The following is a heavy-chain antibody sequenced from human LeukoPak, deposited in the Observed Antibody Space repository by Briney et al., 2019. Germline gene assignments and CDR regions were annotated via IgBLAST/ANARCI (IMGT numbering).Heavy chain of an antibody. Sequence: SETLSLTCTVSGGSISSYYRSWIRQPPGKGLEWIGYIYYSGSPNFNPSLKSRVTISVDSSKNQFSLKLSSMTAADTAVYYCASLLSYDFWSGYYTHPYWYFDLWGRGTLVTVSS. J-gene: IGHJ2*01. CDR3: ASLLSYDFWSGYYTHPYWYFDL. CDR1: GGSISSYY. D-gene: IGHD3-3*01. CDR2: IYYSGSP. V-gene: IGHV4-59*01.